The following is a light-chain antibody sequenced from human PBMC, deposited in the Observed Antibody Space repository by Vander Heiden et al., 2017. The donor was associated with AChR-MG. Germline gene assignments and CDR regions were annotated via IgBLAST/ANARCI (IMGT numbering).Light chain of an antibody. J-gene: IGLJ3*02. CDR2: SAD. Sequence: QTVVTQEPSFSVSPGGTVTLTCGLSSGSVSASYYPSWYQQTPGQAPRTLIYSADTRSSGAPDCFSGSILGNKAALTITGAQADDESDYYCVLYMGSGIWVFGGGTKLTVL. CDR3: VLYMGSGIWV. V-gene: IGLV8-61*02. CDR1: SGSVSASYY.